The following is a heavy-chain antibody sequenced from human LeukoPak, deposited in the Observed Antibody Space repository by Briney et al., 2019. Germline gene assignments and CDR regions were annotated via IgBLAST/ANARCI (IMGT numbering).Heavy chain of an antibody. CDR1: GGSISSYY. CDR2: IYTSGST. D-gene: IGHD2-2*01. CDR3: ARGPYCSSTSCARIITWFDP. V-gene: IGHV4-4*07. J-gene: IGHJ5*02. Sequence: SETLSLTCTVSGGSISSYYWSWIRQPAGKGLEWIGRIYTSGSTNYNPSLKSRVTMSVDTSKNQFSLELSSVTAADTAVYYCARGPYCSSTSCARIITWFDPWGQGTLVTVSS.